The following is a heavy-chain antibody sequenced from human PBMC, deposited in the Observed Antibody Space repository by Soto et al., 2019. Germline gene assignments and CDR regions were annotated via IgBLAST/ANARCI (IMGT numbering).Heavy chain of an antibody. V-gene: IGHV5-51*01. J-gene: IGHJ1*01. CDR2: IYPGDSDT. CDR3: ARRDDSPTAEYFQH. Sequence: GESLKISCKGSGYSFTTYWVGWVRQMPGKGLEWMGIIYPGDSDTRYSPSFQGQVTISADKSTSTAYLQWSSLKASDTAMYYCARRDDSPTAEYFQHWGQGTLVTVSS. CDR1: GYSFTTYW. D-gene: IGHD2-21*01.